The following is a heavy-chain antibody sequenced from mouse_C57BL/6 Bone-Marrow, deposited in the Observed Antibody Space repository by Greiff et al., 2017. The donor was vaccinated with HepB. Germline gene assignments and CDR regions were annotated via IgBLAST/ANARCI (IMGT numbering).Heavy chain of an antibody. CDR2: INPKYGTT. Sequence: VQLQQSGPELVKPGASVKLSCKASGYSFTAYNMNWVKQSTGKSLEWIGVINPKYGTTSYNQKFKGKATLTVDQSSSTAYMQLNSLTSEDAAVYYWARLGLPEYLDDWGQGTTVTVSS. V-gene: IGHV1-39*01. J-gene: IGHJ2*01. CDR1: GYSFTAYN. D-gene: IGHD2-4*01. CDR3: ARLGLPEYLDD.